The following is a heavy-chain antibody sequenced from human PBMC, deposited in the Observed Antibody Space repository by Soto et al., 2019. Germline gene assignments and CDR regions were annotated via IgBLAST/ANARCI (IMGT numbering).Heavy chain of an antibody. CDR1: GFTFSTSW. CDR2: IKNDGSDK. J-gene: IGHJ5*02. Sequence: DVQLVESGGGLVQPGGSLRLSCAASGFTFSTSWMSWVRQAPGKGLEWVANIKNDGSDKYYVDSVKGRFTISRDNAKNSLSLQMNSLRVEDTAVYYCVRYGRDLWFAPWGQGTLVSVSS. V-gene: IGHV3-7*01. CDR3: VRYGRDLWFAP. D-gene: IGHD3-10*01.